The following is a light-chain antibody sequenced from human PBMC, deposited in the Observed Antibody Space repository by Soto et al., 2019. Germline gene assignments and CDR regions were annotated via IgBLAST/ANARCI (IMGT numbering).Light chain of an antibody. CDR2: DVS. J-gene: IGLJ1*01. CDR1: SSDVGGYNY. V-gene: IGLV2-14*01. Sequence: THPAPVSGSPGQSITISCTGTSSDVGGYNYVSWYQQHPGKAPKLMIYDVSNRPSGLSNRFSGSKSGNTASLTISGLQTEDEADYFCSSYRSSGTSYVFGTGTKVTVL. CDR3: SSYRSSGTSYV.